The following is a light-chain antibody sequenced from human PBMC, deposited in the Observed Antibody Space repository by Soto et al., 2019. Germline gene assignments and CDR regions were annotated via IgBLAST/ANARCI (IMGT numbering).Light chain of an antibody. CDR3: QQYGSSPPD. CDR2: GAS. CDR1: QSVSSSY. V-gene: IGKV3-20*01. J-gene: IGKJ4*01. Sequence: IVLTQSQGTLSLSPGEGATLSCRASQSVSSSYLAWYQQKPGQAPRLLIYGASSRATGIPDRFSGSGSGTDFTLTISRLEPEDFAVYYCQQYGSSPPDFGGGTKVDIK.